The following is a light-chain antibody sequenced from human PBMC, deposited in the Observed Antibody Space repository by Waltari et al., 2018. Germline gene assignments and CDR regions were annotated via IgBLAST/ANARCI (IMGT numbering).Light chain of an antibody. V-gene: IGKV3-20*01. CDR3: QQYGRSPWT. Sequence: FVLTQSPGTLSLSPGERVTLSCRASQSVSSNYLAWYQQKPGQAPRLLIYDASNRATGIADRFSGSGSGTDFPLTISRLEPEDVAVYYCQQYGRSPWTFGQGTKVEIK. CDR2: DAS. CDR1: QSVSSNY. J-gene: IGKJ1*01.